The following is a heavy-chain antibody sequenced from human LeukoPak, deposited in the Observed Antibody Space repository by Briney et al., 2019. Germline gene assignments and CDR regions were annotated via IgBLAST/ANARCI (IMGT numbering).Heavy chain of an antibody. V-gene: IGHV3-74*01. CDR2: IDSDGSRT. D-gene: IGHD2-15*01. CDR1: GFTFRSYW. J-gene: IGHJ3*02. Sequence: GGSLRLSCAASGFTFRSYWMHWVRQVSGKGLVWVSRIDSDGSRTYYADSVKGRFTISRDNAKNTLYLQMNSLRAEDTAVYYCARESYCSGGSCYSGRAFDIWAKGQWSPSLQ. CDR3: ARESYCSGGSCYSGRAFDI.